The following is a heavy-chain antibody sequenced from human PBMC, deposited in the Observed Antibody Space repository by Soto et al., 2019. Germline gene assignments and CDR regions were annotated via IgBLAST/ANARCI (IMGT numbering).Heavy chain of an antibody. CDR1: GFTFSSYS. D-gene: IGHD6-19*01. J-gene: IGHJ3*02. CDR3: ATDTFAVAAGTLDAFDI. V-gene: IGHV3-21*01. CDR2: ISSSSSYI. Sequence: EVQLVESGGGLVKPGGSLRLSCAASGFTFSSYSMNWVRQAPGKGLEWVSSISSSSSYIYYADSEKGRFTISRDNAKNSLYVQMNGLRAEDTAVYYCATDTFAVAAGTLDAFDIWGQGTMVTVSS.